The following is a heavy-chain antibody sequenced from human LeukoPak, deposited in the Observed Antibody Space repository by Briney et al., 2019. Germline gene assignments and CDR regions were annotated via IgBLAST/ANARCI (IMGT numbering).Heavy chain of an antibody. V-gene: IGHV1-69*06. CDR2: IIPIFGTA. J-gene: IGHJ4*02. CDR3: TTELDVRPNHY. Sequence: SVKVSCKASGGTFSSYAISWVRQAPGQGLEWMGGIIPIFGTANYAQKFQGRVTITADKSTSTAYMELSSLRSEDTAVYYCTTELDVRPNHYWGQGTLVTVSS. D-gene: IGHD1-14*01. CDR1: GGTFSSYA.